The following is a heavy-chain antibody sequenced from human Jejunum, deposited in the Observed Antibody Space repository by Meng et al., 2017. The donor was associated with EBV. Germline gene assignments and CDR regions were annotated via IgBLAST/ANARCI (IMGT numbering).Heavy chain of an antibody. D-gene: IGHD5-18*01. CDR3: ARGYRDY. Sequence: EVQLVASGGGLVRPGESLRPSCAASGFTFSDYWMNWVRQAPGKGLVWVSRIKNDGTDPYYADSVKGRFTVSRDNAKNTLYLQMNSLRAEDTAIYYCARGYRDYWGRGTLVTVSS. V-gene: IGHV3-74*01. CDR1: GFTFSDYW. CDR2: IKNDGTDP. J-gene: IGHJ4*02.